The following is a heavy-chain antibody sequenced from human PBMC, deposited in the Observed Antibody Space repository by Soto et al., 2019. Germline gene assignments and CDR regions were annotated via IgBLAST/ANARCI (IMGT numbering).Heavy chain of an antibody. V-gene: IGHV1-18*01. D-gene: IGHD6-13*01. CDR2: ISGDNINS. CDR1: GFTFSDYG. J-gene: IGHJ6*02. Sequence: ASVKVSCKASGFTFSDYGLSWVRQAPGQPLEWMGWISGDNINSKYSQKFQGRLTMTTDTSTATASMELRSLTSDDTAVYYCGREGQQLAKEKYYQFNGMDVWGQGTTVTVSS. CDR3: GREGQQLAKEKYYQFNGMDV.